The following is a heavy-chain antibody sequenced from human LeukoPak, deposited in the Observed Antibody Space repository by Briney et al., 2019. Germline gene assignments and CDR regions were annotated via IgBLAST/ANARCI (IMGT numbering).Heavy chain of an antibody. Sequence: PGGSLRLSCAASGFTFSDSAIHGVREASGKGLEWVGRVRNKENNYATAYAASVKGRFTISRDDSKNVAYLQMNSLKIEDTALYYCIRRLDYDILTGYYWLDPWGQGTLVTVSS. CDR1: GFTFSDSA. D-gene: IGHD3-9*01. J-gene: IGHJ5*02. CDR3: IRRLDYDILTGYYWLDP. V-gene: IGHV3-73*01. CDR2: VRNKENNYAT.